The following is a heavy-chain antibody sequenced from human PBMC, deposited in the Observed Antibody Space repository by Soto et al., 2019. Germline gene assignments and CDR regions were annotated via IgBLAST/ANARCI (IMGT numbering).Heavy chain of an antibody. V-gene: IGHV1-2*02. J-gene: IGHJ4*02. CDR3: ARDRSSIAVTDY. CDR1: GYTFTGYY. D-gene: IGHD6-19*01. Sequence: QVQLVQSGAEVKKPGASVKVSCKASGYTFTGYYMHWVRQAPGQGLEWMGWINPNSGGTNYAQKLQGRVTMTRDTSISTAYMELSRLRSDDTAVYYCARDRSSIAVTDYWGQGTLVTVSS. CDR2: INPNSGGT.